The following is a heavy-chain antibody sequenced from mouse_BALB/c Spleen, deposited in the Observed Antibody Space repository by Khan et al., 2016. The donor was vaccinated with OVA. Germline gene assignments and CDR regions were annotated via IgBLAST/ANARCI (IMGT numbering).Heavy chain of an antibody. CDR2: ISPGSNTP. D-gene: IGHD1-1*01. CDR1: GYTFTSYW. J-gene: IGHJ4*01. CDR3: ARENYYGSSHYAMDY. V-gene: IGHV1S41*01. Sequence: DLVKPGASVKLSCKASGYTFTSYWINWIKQRPGQGLEWIGRISPGSNTPYYNEMFKGKATLTVDKSSSTAYIPRSSLSSEDSAVYFCARENYYGSSHYAMDYWGQGTSVTVSS.